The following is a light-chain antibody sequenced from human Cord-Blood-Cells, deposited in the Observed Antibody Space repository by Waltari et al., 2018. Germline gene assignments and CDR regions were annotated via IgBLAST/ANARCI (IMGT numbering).Light chain of an antibody. Sequence: DIQMTQSPSSLSASVGDRVTITCRASQSISSYLNWYQQKPWKAPKLLIYAASSLQSGVPLRFSGSGSGTDFTLTISSLQPEDFATYYCQQSYSTLTFGGGTKVEIK. J-gene: IGKJ4*01. V-gene: IGKV1-39*01. CDR2: AAS. CDR3: QQSYSTLT. CDR1: QSISSY.